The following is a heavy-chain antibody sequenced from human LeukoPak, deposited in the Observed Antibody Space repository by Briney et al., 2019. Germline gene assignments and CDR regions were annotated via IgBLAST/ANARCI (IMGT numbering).Heavy chain of an antibody. Sequence: PGGSLRLSCAASGFTFSRYWMNWVRQAPGKGLVWVSRIKTGGSDTAYADSVKGRFTISRDNAKNTLYLQMNSLRPEDTAVYYCAKGLGSVWGQGTLVTVSS. CDR2: IKTGGSDT. CDR1: GFTFSRYW. CDR3: AKGLGSV. V-gene: IGHV3-74*01. J-gene: IGHJ4*02. D-gene: IGHD3-10*01.